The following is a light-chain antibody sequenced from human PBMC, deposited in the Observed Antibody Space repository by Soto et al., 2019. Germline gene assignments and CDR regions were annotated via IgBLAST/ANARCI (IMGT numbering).Light chain of an antibody. V-gene: IGLV2-14*01. Sequence: QSALTQPASVSGSPGQSFTITCTETSSDVGGYNYVSWYQQHPGKAPKLIIYEVSNRPSGVSNRFSGSKSGNTASLTISGLQAEDEADYYCNSYTSKSTGVFGTGTKVTVL. J-gene: IGLJ1*01. CDR1: SSDVGGYNY. CDR3: NSYTSKSTGV. CDR2: EVS.